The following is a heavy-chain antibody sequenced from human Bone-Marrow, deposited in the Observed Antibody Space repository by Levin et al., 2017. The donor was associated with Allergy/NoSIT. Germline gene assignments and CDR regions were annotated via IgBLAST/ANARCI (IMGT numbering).Heavy chain of an antibody. J-gene: IGHJ3*02. CDR3: TRAGSPAAINPLPPHDAFDI. CDR1: GFTFGDYA. D-gene: IGHD2-2*02. CDR2: IRSKAYGGTT. V-gene: IGHV3-49*03. Sequence: PGGSLRLSCTASGFTFGDYAMSWFRQAPGKGLEWVGFIRSKAYGGTTEYAASVKGRFTISRDDSKSIAYLQMNSLKTEDTAVYYCTRAGSPAAINPLPPHDAFDIWGQGTMVTVSS.